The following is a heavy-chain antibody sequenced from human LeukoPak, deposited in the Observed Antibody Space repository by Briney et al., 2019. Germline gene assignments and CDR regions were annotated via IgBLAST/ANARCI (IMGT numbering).Heavy chain of an antibody. D-gene: IGHD6-13*01. CDR1: GFTVSSNY. CDR3: AKAYSSTWYWVY. J-gene: IGHJ4*02. CDR2: IYSGGST. Sequence: PGGSLRLSCAASGFTVSSNYMSWVRQAPGKGLEWVSVIYSGGSTYYADSVKGRFTISRDNSKNTLYLQMNSLRAEDTAVYFCAKAYSSTWYWVYRGQGTLATVSS. V-gene: IGHV3-53*01.